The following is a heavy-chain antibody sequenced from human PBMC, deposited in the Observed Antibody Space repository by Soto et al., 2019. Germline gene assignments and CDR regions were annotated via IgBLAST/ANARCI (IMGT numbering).Heavy chain of an antibody. V-gene: IGHV3-30*18. CDR2: ISYDGSNK. CDR3: AKVSVVGGYMDV. CDR1: GFTFSSYG. D-gene: IGHD2-15*01. Sequence: GGSLRLSCAASGFTFSSYGMHWVRQAPGKGLEWVAVISYDGSNKYYADSVKGRFTISRDNSKNTLYLQMNSLRAEDTAVYYCAKVSVVGGYMDVWGKGTTVTVSS. J-gene: IGHJ6*03.